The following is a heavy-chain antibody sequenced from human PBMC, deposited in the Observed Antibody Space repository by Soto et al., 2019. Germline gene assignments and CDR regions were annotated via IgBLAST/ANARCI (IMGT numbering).Heavy chain of an antibody. Sequence: ASVKVSCKASGYTFTGYYMHWVRQAPGQGLEWMGWINPNSGGTNYAQKFHGRVTMTRDTSISTAYMELSRLGSDDTAVYYCASDSVKGGRYYYYSGIDVWGQGTTVTVSS. CDR1: GYTFTGYY. J-gene: IGHJ6*02. D-gene: IGHD1-26*01. CDR2: INPNSGGT. V-gene: IGHV1-2*02. CDR3: ASDSVKGGRYYYYSGIDV.